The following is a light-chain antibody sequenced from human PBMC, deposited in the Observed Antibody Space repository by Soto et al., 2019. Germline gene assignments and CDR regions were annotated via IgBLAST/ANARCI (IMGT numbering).Light chain of an antibody. V-gene: IGLV2-11*01. CDR1: SSDVGGYNL. CDR2: DVS. Sequence: QPVLTQPRSVSGSPGQSVTISCTGTSSDVGGYNLVSWYQQHPGKAPKLMIYDVSKRPSGVPDRFSGSKSGNTASLTISGLQAEDEADYYCYSYAGSYTFYVFGTGTKLTVL. CDR3: YSYAGSYTFYV. J-gene: IGLJ1*01.